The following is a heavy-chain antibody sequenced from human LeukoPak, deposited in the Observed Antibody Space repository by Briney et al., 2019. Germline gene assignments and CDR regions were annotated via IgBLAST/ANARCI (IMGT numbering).Heavy chain of an antibody. CDR3: VRGVIQYYFDY. V-gene: IGHV3-21*01. J-gene: IGHJ4*02. D-gene: IGHD3-10*01. CDR2: ISSSSSYI. CDR1: GFTFSSYS. Sequence: GGSLRLSCAASGFTFSSYSMNWVRQAPGKGLEWVSSISSSSSYIYYADSVKGRFTISRDNAKNSLYLQMNSLRAEDTAVYYCVRGVIQYYFDYWGQGTLVTVSS.